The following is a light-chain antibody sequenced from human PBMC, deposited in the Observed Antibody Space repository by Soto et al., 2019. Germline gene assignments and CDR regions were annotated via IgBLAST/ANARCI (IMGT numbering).Light chain of an antibody. V-gene: IGKV3-20*01. J-gene: IGKJ2*03. CDR3: QHFSSSLYS. CDR1: QSVSRNY. CDR2: DAS. Sequence: EIVLTQSPGTLSLSPGERATLSCRASQSVSRNYLAWYQQKPGQAPRLLIYDASSRATGIPVRFSGSGSGTDFTLTISRLEPEDFAVYYCQHFSSSLYSFGQGTKLEIK.